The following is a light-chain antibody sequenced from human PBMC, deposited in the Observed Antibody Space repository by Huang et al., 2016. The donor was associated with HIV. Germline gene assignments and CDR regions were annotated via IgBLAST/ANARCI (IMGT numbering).Light chain of an antibody. CDR2: GAS. Sequence: DTVMTQSPATLSVSPGERATLSCRASQSVGSHLAWYQQRPGRAPRLRIYGASTRATGIPARFSASGSGTEFTLTITGLQSEDSAIYYCQQYNNWPPYTFGQGTKLEIK. CDR3: QQYNNWPPYT. CDR1: QSVGSH. V-gene: IGKV3-15*01. J-gene: IGKJ2*01.